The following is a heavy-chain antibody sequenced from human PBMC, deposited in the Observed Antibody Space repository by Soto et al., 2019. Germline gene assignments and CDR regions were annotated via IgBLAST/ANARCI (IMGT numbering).Heavy chain of an antibody. D-gene: IGHD2-2*01. CDR2: IIPIFGTA. J-gene: IGHJ5*02. CDR3: AREGGRYCSSTSCYEGWFDP. V-gene: IGHV1-69*01. CDR1: GGTFSSYA. Sequence: QVQLVQSGAEVKKPGSSVKVSCKASGGTFSSYAISWVRQAPGQGLEWMGGIIPIFGTANYAQKFQGRFTITADESTSTAYMELSSLRSEDTAVYYCAREGGRYCSSTSCYEGWFDPWGQGTLVTVSS.